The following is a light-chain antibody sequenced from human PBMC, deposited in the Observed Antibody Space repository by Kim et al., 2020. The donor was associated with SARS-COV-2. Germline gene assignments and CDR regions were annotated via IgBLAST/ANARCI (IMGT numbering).Light chain of an antibody. J-gene: IGLJ3*02. Sequence: QSALTQPASVSGSPGQSITISCTGTSSDVGGYNYVSWYQQHPGKAPKLMIYDVSNRPSGGSNRFSGSKSGNTASLTISWLQAEDEADYYCSSYTSSSTLEVFGGGTQLTVL. V-gene: IGLV2-14*03. CDR2: DVS. CDR1: SSDVGGYNY. CDR3: SSYTSSSTLEV.